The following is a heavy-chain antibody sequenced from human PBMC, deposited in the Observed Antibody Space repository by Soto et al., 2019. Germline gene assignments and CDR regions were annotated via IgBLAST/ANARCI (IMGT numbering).Heavy chain of an antibody. CDR2: ISHSGST. D-gene: IGHD4-4*01. CDR1: GDSITSGGFA. Sequence: QLQLQESGSGLVKPSETLSLTCAVSGDSITSGGFAWSWIRKPPGKGLEWIGYISHSGSTYYTPSLQSRVTISIDRSKNHFSLNLTSVTAADTAVYYCARTPQHYPNYVGNYYYCGMDVCGQGTTVTVSS. V-gene: IGHV4-30-2*01. J-gene: IGHJ6*02. CDR3: ARTPQHYPNYVGNYYYCGMDV.